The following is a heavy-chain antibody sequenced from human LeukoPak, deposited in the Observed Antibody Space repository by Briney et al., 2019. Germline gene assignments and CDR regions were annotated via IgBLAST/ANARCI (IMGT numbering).Heavy chain of an antibody. CDR2: ISAYNGNT. Sequence: ASVKVSCKAYGYTFTSYGISWVRQAPGQGLEWMGWISAYNGNTNYAQKLQGRVTMTTDTSTSTAYMELRSLRSDGTAVYYCARADYGDYGFDYWGQGTLVTVSS. CDR3: ARADYGDYGFDY. CDR1: GYTFTSYG. D-gene: IGHD4-17*01. J-gene: IGHJ4*02. V-gene: IGHV1-18*04.